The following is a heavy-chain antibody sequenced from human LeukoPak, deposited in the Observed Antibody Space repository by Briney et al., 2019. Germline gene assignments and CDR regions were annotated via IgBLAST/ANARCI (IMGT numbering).Heavy chain of an antibody. V-gene: IGHV3-30-3*01. CDR2: ISYDGSNK. J-gene: IGHJ4*02. CDR1: GFTFSSYA. D-gene: IGHD6-6*01. Sequence: GGSLRLSCAASGFTFSSYAMHWVRQAPGKGLEWVAVISYDGSNKYYADSVKGRFTISRDNSKNTLYLQMNSLRAEDTAVYYCAKGRSSSPSFDYWGQGTLVTVSS. CDR3: AKGRSSSPSFDY.